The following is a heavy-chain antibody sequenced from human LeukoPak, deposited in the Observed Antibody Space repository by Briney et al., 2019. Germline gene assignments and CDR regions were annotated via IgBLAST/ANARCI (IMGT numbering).Heavy chain of an antibody. CDR1: GFTFSSYA. Sequence: GGSLRLSCAASGFTFSSYAMHWVRQAPGKGLEWVAVISYDGSNKYYADSVKGRFTISRDNSKNTLYLQMNSLRAEDTAVYYCARKDCSSTSCYRYYGMDVWGQGTTVTVSS. CDR3: ARKDCSSTSCYRYYGMDV. CDR2: ISYDGSNK. J-gene: IGHJ6*02. D-gene: IGHD2-2*01. V-gene: IGHV3-30-3*01.